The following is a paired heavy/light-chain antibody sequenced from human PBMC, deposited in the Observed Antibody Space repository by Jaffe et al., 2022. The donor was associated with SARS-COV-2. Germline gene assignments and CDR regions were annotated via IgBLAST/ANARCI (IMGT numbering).Light chain of an antibody. CDR1: NIGTKS. V-gene: IGLV3-21*02. J-gene: IGLJ3*02. CDR3: QVWDSSRDHQFWA. Sequence: SYVLTQTPSVSLAPGQTAMITCEGNNIGTKSVHWYQQKPGQAPVLVVFNDADRPSGIPERFSGSNSGNTATLIITRVEAGDEADYYCQVWDSSRDHQFWAFGGGTNLAVL. CDR2: NDA.
Heavy chain of an antibody. Sequence: QVQLVESGGGVVQPGRSLRLSCTASGFSFNKYAMHWVRQAPGKGLEWVGLISYHGVNKFYADSVKGRFTISRDNSNDTLYLQMSGLTTEDTAFYYCATDYGYNCGDHWGQGTLVTVSS. J-gene: IGHJ4*02. D-gene: IGHD4-17*01. V-gene: IGHV3-30-3*01. CDR1: GFSFNKYA. CDR2: ISYHGVNK. CDR3: ATDYGYNCGDH.